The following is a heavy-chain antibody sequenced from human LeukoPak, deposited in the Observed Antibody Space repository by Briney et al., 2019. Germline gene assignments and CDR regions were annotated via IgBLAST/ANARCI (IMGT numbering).Heavy chain of an antibody. CDR1: GGSISSYY. Sequence: PSETLSLTCTVSGGSISSYYWSWIRQPPGKGLEWIGYIYYSGSTNYNPSLKSRVNISVDTSKNQFSLKLSSVTAADTAVYYCARDPLFRSSSGLHGAFDIWGQGTMVTVSS. CDR2: IYYSGST. V-gene: IGHV4-59*01. D-gene: IGHD6-19*01. J-gene: IGHJ3*02. CDR3: ARDPLFRSSSGLHGAFDI.